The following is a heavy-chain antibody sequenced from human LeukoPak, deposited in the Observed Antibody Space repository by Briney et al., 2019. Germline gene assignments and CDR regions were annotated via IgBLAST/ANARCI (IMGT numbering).Heavy chain of an antibody. J-gene: IGHJ4*02. Sequence: GGSLRLSCAASGFTFSSYSMNWVRQAPGKGLEWLSSISSSNFYINYADSIKGRFTISRDDAKNSLYLQMNSLRAEDTAVYYCARVLDGYNLSPCDYWGQGTLVTVSS. D-gene: IGHD5-24*01. V-gene: IGHV3-21*01. CDR3: ARVLDGYNLSPCDY. CDR1: GFTFSSYS. CDR2: ISSSNFYI.